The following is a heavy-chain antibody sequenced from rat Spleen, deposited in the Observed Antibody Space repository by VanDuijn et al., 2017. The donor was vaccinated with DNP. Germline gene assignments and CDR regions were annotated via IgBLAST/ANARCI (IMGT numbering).Heavy chain of an antibody. CDR3: ERRYDDSYGYLDS. CDR2: ITYDGSRT. Sequence: EVQLVESGGDLVQSGRSLKVSCAASGFTFSDYNMAWVRQAPKKGLEWVATITYDGSRTYCRDAVKGRFTISRDNAKSTLYLQMESLRSEETATYYCERRYDDSYGYLDSWGKGVMVTGSS. CDR1: GFTFSDYN. J-gene: IGHJ2*01. D-gene: IGHD1-12*01. V-gene: IGHV5S10*01.